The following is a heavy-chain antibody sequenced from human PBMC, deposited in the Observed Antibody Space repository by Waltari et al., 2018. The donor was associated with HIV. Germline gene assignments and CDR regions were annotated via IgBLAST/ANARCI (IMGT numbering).Heavy chain of an antibody. V-gene: IGHV1-69*01. CDR2: IIPIFGTA. CDR3: ASSLGYCSSTSCSYGMDV. Sequence: QVQLVQSGAEVKKPGSSVKVSCKASGGTFSSYAISWVRQAPGQGLEWMGGIIPIFGTANYAQKVQGRVTITADESTSTAYMELSSLRSEDTAVYYCASSLGYCSSTSCSYGMDVWGQGTTVTVSS. J-gene: IGHJ6*02. D-gene: IGHD2-2*01. CDR1: GGTFSSYA.